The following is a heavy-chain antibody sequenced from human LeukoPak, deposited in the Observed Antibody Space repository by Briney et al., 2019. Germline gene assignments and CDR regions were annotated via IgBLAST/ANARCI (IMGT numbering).Heavy chain of an antibody. CDR3: ARGGYSYPNDY. CDR1: GGSISSYY. CDR2: IYYSGST. D-gene: IGHD5-18*01. Sequence: PSETLSLTCTVAGGSISSYYWSWNRQPPGKGLEWIGYIYYSGSTNYNPSLKSRVTISVDTSKNQFSLKLSSVTAADTAVYYCARGGYSYPNDYRGQGTLVTVSS. J-gene: IGHJ4*02. V-gene: IGHV4-59*01.